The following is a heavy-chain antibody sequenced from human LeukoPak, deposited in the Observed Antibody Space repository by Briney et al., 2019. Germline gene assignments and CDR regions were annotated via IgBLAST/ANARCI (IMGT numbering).Heavy chain of an antibody. D-gene: IGHD2-15*01. J-gene: IGHJ3*02. CDR3: ARGADSGSAFDI. CDR1: GGTFSSYA. CDR2: MNPNSGNT. Sequence: ASVKVSCKASGGTFSSYAISWVRQATGQGLEWMGWMNPNSGNTGYAQKFQGRVTITRNTSISTAYMELSSLRSEDTAVYYCARGADSGSAFDIWGQGTMVTVSS. V-gene: IGHV1-8*03.